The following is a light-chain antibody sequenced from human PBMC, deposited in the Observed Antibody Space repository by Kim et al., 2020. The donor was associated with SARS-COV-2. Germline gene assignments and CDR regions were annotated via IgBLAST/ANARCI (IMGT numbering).Light chain of an antibody. J-gene: IGKJ2*01. CDR3: HQYGSSTGYT. V-gene: IGKV3-20*01. CDR2: GAS. CDR1: QSVRNNY. Sequence: EIVLTQSPGTLSLSPGERATLSCRASQSVRNNYLAWSQQKPGQAPRLLIYGASTRATGIPDRFSGSGSGTDFTLTISRLEPEDFAVYYCHQYGSSTGYTFGQGTKLEI.